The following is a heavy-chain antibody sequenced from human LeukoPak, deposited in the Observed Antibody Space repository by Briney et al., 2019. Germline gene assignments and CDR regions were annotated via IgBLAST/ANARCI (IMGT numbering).Heavy chain of an antibody. V-gene: IGHV3-30*01. CDR3: AIVGATGY. J-gene: IGHJ4*02. Sequence: GGSLRLSCAASGFTFSSYAMHWVRQAPGKGLEGVAVISYDGSNKYYADSVKGRFTTSRDNSKNTLYLQMNSLRAEDTAVYYCAIVGATGYWGQGTLVTVSS. CDR1: GFTFSSYA. CDR2: ISYDGSNK. D-gene: IGHD1-26*01.